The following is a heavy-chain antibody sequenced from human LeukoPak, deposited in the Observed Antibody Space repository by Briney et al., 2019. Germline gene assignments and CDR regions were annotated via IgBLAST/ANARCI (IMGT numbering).Heavy chain of an antibody. V-gene: IGHV3-15*01. CDR1: GFTFSNAW. CDR3: ARDSSTMVRGVFGI. D-gene: IGHD3-10*01. Sequence: GGSLRLSCAASGFTFSNAWMSWVRQAPGKGLEWVGRIKSKTDGGTTDYAAPVKGRFTISRDDSKNTLYLQMNSLKTEDTAVYYCARDSSTMVRGVFGIWGQGTMVSVSS. CDR2: IKSKTDGGTT. J-gene: IGHJ3*02.